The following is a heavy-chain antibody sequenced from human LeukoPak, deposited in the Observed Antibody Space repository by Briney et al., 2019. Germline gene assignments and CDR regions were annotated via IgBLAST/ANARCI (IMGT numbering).Heavy chain of an antibody. CDR2: INTDASST. J-gene: IGHJ6*03. Sequence: PGGSLRLSCAASGFTFSSYWMRWVRQAPGKGLVWVSHINTDASSTSYADSVKGRFTISRDNAKNTLYLQMNSLTAEDTAVYYCAKGYYMDVWGKGTTVTVSS. CDR3: AKGYYMDV. CDR1: GFTFSSYW. V-gene: IGHV3-74*01.